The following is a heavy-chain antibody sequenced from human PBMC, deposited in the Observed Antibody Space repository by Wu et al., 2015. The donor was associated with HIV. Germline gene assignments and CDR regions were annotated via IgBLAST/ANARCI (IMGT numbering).Heavy chain of an antibody. CDR1: GYTFKNYS. Sequence: QVQLVQSGPEVKEPGASVKVSCATSGYTFKNYSISWVRQAPGQGLEWMGWISGVRQTPGQGLEWMGWMNSDIDETNYAQNFQDRVTMTMDPSTSTVYMELRSLRSDDTAVYYCARDGGTDWSDSGSAYWGQGTQVTVSS. J-gene: IGHJ4*02. V-gene: IGHV1-18*01. CDR2: MNSDIDET. D-gene: IGHD1-1*01. CDR3: ARDGGTDWSDSGSAY.